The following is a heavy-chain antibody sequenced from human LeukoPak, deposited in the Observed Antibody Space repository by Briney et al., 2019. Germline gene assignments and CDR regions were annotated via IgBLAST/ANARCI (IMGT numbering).Heavy chain of an antibody. V-gene: IGHV3-48*01. CDR3: ARDWRYYYDSSNYPTDAFDF. D-gene: IGHD3-22*01. J-gene: IGHJ3*01. CDR2: ISSSSSTI. Sequence: GGSLRLSCAASGFSFSSYNMNWVRQAPGKGLEWVSYISSSSSTIYYADSVKGRFTISRDNGKNSLYLQMNNLRAEDTAVYYCARDWRYYYDSSNYPTDAFDFWGQGTMVTVSS. CDR1: GFSFSSYN.